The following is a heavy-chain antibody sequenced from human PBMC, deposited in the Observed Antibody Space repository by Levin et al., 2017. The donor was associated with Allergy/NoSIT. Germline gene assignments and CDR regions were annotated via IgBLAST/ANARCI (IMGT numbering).Heavy chain of an antibody. CDR1: GFTFADYA. Sequence: GSLRLSCAISGFTFADYAMMWFRQAPGKGLEWISFIRSNAHGGTTEYAASVKGRFTMSRDDSKSIAYLQMNGLKTEDTALYFCTRVLVAAGPRLDYWGQGTLVTVSS. D-gene: IGHD6-13*01. V-gene: IGHV3-49*03. J-gene: IGHJ4*02. CDR2: IRSNAHGGTT. CDR3: TRVLVAAGPRLDY.